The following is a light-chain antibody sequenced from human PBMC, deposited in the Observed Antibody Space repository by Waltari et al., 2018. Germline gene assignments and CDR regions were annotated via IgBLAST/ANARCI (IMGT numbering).Light chain of an antibody. J-gene: IGKJ4*01. CDR1: QTVDTY. Sequence: EIVLTQSPATLSLSPGERATLSCRASQTVDTYLAWYQQRPGQAPRLLIYDTSNRATGIPDRFSGSGSETDFTLTISRLEPEDFAVYYCQQRRRWPLTFGGGSKVEI. CDR2: DTS. V-gene: IGKV3-11*01. CDR3: QQRRRWPLT.